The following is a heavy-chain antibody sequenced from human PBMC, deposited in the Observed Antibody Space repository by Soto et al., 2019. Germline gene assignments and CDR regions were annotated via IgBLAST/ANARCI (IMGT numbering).Heavy chain of an antibody. CDR3: ARDTGDGTFDF. V-gene: IGHV1-3*01. Sequence: ASVKVSCKASGYTFTSYSIHWVRQAPGQRLEWMGWVTADKGITDYSQKFQGRVTITRDTYASTAYMELTSLRSEDTAVYYCARDTGDGTFDFWGQGTLVTVSS. CDR2: VTADKGIT. D-gene: IGHD7-27*01. J-gene: IGHJ4*02. CDR1: GYTFTSYS.